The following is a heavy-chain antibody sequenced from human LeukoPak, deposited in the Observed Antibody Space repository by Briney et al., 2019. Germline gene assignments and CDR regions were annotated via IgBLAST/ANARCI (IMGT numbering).Heavy chain of an antibody. V-gene: IGHV3-30*04. CDR1: GFTFSNYA. CDR2: ISHDGREK. Sequence: GGSLRLSCAASGFTFSNYALRWVRQAPVKGLDWVAVISHDGREKFYADSAKGRFTISRDNSKNTLYLQMNSLRPEDTAIYYCARAVPGTENFDNWGQGTLVPVSS. J-gene: IGHJ4*02. D-gene: IGHD6-19*01. CDR3: ARAVPGTENFDN.